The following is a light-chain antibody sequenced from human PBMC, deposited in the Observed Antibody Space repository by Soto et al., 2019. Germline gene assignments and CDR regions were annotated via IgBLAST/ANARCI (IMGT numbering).Light chain of an antibody. CDR2: END. CDR1: SSNTGNNY. CDR3: ATWDSSLSAGL. V-gene: IGLV1-51*02. J-gene: IGLJ1*01. Sequence: QSALTQPPSVSAAPGQRVTISCYGSSSNTGNNYVSWYQQLPGTAPKLLIYENDKRPSGIPDRFSGSKSGTSATLGITGLQTGDEADYYCATWDSSLSAGLFGTGTQLTVL.